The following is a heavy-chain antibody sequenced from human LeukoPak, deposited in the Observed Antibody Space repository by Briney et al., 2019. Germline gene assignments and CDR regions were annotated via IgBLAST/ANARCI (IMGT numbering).Heavy chain of an antibody. CDR1: GYTFIGYY. D-gene: IGHD1-1*01. CDR3: AREDLVLEGFDY. Sequence: ASVKVSFKASGYTFIGYYMHWVRQAPGQGLEWMGWINPNSGGTNYAQKFQGRFTMTRDTSISTAYMELSRLRSVDTAVYFCAREDLVLEGFDYWGQGTLVTVSS. V-gene: IGHV1-2*02. CDR2: INPNSGGT. J-gene: IGHJ4*02.